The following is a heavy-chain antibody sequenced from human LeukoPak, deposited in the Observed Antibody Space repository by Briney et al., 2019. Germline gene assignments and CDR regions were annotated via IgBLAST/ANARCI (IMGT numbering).Heavy chain of an antibody. CDR3: ARALSSSWYPSYYYYYMDV. V-gene: IGHV4-59*01. CDR2: IYYSGST. Sequence: SETLSLTCTVSGGSLSSYYWSWIRQPPGKGLEWIGYIYYSGSTNYNPSLKSRVTISVDTSKNQFSLKLSSVTAADTAVYYCARALSSSWYPSYYYYYMDVWGKGTTVTVSS. D-gene: IGHD6-13*01. J-gene: IGHJ6*03. CDR1: GGSLSSYY.